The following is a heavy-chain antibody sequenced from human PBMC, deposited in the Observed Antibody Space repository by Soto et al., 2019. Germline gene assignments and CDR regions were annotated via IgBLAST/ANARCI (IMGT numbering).Heavy chain of an antibody. V-gene: IGHV1-8*01. D-gene: IGHD3-9*01. CDR3: ARNVDKAQND. Sequence: ASVKVSCKASGYTFTSYDINWVRQATGQGLEWMGWMDPHSGDAANAQKFQGRVTMTRSTSTNTAYMELSSLRSDETAIYYCARNVDKAQNDWGQGTLVTVSS. J-gene: IGHJ4*02. CDR2: MDPHSGDA. CDR1: GYTFTSYD.